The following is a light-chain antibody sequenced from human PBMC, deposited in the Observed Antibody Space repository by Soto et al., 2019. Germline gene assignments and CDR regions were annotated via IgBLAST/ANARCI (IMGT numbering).Light chain of an antibody. CDR2: KAS. Sequence: DIQMTQSPSTLSASVGDRVTITCRASQSISSWLAWYQQKPGKAPKLLIYKASSLESGVPSRFSGSGSGTEFTLTISSLQPDDFATYYCQQYNSYSPLTFGGGTKGEMK. V-gene: IGKV1-5*03. CDR1: QSISSW. J-gene: IGKJ4*01. CDR3: QQYNSYSPLT.